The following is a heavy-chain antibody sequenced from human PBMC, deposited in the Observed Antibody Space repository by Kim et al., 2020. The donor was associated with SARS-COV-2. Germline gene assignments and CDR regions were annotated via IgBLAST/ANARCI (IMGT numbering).Heavy chain of an antibody. D-gene: IGHD2-15*01. CDR3: ARGLVVVDYSFD. CDR2: VNNSGTT. J-gene: IGHJ4*01. Sequence: SETLSLTCAVSGGSISADDYYWNWQRQAPGKDLEWIGYVNNSGTTNYNPYSGSRATIARHSYKNQFSLMLKSVTVADISFYYCARGLVVVDYSFD. V-gene: IGHV4-30-4*01. CDR1: GGSISADDYY.